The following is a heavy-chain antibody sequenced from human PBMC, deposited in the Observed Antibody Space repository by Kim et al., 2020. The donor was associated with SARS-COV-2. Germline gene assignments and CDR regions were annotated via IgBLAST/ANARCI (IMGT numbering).Heavy chain of an antibody. CDR1: GFTFDDYA. D-gene: IGHD3-10*01. CDR2: ISGDGGST. V-gene: IGHV3-43*02. Sequence: GGSLRLSCAASGFTFDDYAMHWVRQAPGKGLEWVSLISGDGGSTYYADSVKGRFTISRDNSKNSLYLQMNSLRTEDTALYYCAKSFGEPLTLTQDHYYYYGMEVWGQGTTVTVAS. J-gene: IGHJ6*02. CDR3: AKSFGEPLTLTQDHYYYYGMEV.